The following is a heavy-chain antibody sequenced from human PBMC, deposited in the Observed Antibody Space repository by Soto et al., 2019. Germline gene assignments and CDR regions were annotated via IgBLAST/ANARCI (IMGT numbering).Heavy chain of an antibody. D-gene: IGHD6-13*01. J-gene: IGHJ4*02. CDR2: INPSGGST. Sequence: QVQLVQSGAQVKKAGASVKVSCKASGYTFTSYYMHWVRQAPGQGLEWMGIINPSGGSTSYAQKFQGRVTMTRDTSTSTVYMELSSLRSEDTAVYYCAREVGIAAAGTLYFDYWGQGTLVTVSS. V-gene: IGHV1-46*01. CDR1: GYTFTSYY. CDR3: AREVGIAAAGTLYFDY.